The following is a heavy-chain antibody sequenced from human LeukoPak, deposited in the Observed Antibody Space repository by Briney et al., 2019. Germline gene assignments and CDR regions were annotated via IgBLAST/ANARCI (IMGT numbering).Heavy chain of an antibody. CDR1: GYTFTGYY. D-gene: IGHD3-9*01. CDR3: ARITHYDILTGGYDY. CDR2: INPNSGGT. Sequence: ASVKVSCKASGYTFTGYYMHWVRQAPGQGLEWMGRINPNSGGTNYAQKFQGRVTMTRDTSISTAYMELSRLRSDDTAVYYCARITHYDILTGGYDYWGQGTLVTVSS. J-gene: IGHJ4*02. V-gene: IGHV1-2*06.